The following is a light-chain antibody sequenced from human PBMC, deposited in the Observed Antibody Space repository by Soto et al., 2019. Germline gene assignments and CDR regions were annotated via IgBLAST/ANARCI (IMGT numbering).Light chain of an antibody. Sequence: EIVMTQSPATLSVSPGERAALSCRASQSVSSNLAWYQQKPGQAPRLLIYGASTRATGIPARFSGSGSGTEFTLTISSLQSEDFAVYYCQQYNNWPPVTFGQGTKVDIK. V-gene: IGKV3-15*01. CDR2: GAS. CDR3: QQYNNWPPVT. J-gene: IGKJ1*01. CDR1: QSVSSN.